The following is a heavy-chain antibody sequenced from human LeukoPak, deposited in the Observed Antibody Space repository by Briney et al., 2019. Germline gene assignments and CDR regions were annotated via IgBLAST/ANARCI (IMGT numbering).Heavy chain of an antibody. D-gene: IGHD3-16*01. CDR3: TSVRQGANYYYYMDV. CDR1: GFTVSSNY. Sequence: PGGSLRLSCAASGFTVSSNYMSWVRQAPGKGLEWVSVIYSGGTTFYADSVKGRFTISRGNSKNTLYLQMNSLSAEDTAVYYCTSVRQGANYYYYMDVWGKGTTVTVSS. CDR2: IYSGGTT. J-gene: IGHJ6*03. V-gene: IGHV3-53*01.